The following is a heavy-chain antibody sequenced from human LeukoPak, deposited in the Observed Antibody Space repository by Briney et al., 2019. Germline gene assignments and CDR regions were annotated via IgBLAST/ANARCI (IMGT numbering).Heavy chain of an antibody. J-gene: IGHJ6*03. Sequence: PSETLSLTCAVSGGSISSYYWSWIRQPAGKGLEWIGRIYTSGSTNYNPSLKSRVTMSVDTSKNQFSLKLSSVTAADTAVYYCAGAGGEQQLEYYYYYYYYMDVWGKGTTVTVSS. CDR3: AGAGGEQQLEYYYYYYYYMDV. CDR1: GGSISSYY. D-gene: IGHD6-13*01. CDR2: IYTSGST. V-gene: IGHV4-4*07.